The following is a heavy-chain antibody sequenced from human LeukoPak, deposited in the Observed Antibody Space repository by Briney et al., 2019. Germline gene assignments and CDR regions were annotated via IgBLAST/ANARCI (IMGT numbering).Heavy chain of an antibody. J-gene: IGHJ3*02. V-gene: IGHV3-33*01. CDR2: IWYDGSNK. D-gene: IGHD6-19*01. Sequence: RGSLRLSCAASGFIFSSYGMHWVRQAPGKGLEWVAVIWYDGSNKYYADSVKGRFTISRDNSKNTLYLQMNSLRAEDTAVYYCARDGWGDPFDIWGQGTMVTVSS. CDR1: GFIFSSYG. CDR3: ARDGWGDPFDI.